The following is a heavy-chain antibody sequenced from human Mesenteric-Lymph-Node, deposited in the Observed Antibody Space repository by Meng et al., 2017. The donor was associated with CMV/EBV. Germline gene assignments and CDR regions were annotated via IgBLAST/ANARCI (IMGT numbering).Heavy chain of an antibody. V-gene: IGHV1-2*02. CDR3: ARGSIVVVPAAIGY. Sequence: ASVKVSCKASGYTFTGYHMHWVRQAPGQGLEWMGWIDPNNGGTNYAQKFQGRVTMTRDTSISTAYMELSRLRSDDTAVYYCARGSIVVVPAAIGYWGQGTLVTVSS. J-gene: IGHJ4*02. CDR2: IDPNNGGT. CDR1: GYTFTGYH. D-gene: IGHD2-2*02.